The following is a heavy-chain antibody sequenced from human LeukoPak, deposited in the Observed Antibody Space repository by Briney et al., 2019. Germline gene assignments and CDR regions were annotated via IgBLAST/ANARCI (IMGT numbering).Heavy chain of an antibody. D-gene: IGHD3-9*01. CDR3: ARDLNLHILTGPYYYYYMDV. V-gene: IGHV3-30*02. CDR2: IRYDGSNK. Sequence: PGGSLRLSCAASGFTFISYGMYWVRQAPGKGLESVAFIRYDGSNKYYADSVKGRFTVSRDNSKNTLYLQMKSLRAEDTAVYYCARDLNLHILTGPYYYYYMDVWGKGTTVTISS. CDR1: GFTFISYG. J-gene: IGHJ6*03.